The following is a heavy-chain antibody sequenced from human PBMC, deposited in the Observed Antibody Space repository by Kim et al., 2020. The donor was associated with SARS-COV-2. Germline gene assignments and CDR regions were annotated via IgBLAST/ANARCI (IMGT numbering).Heavy chain of an antibody. CDR3: ASGVRGVFSTPDY. CDR1: GGTFSSYA. D-gene: IGHD3-10*01. Sequence: SVKVSCKASGGTFSSYAISWVRQAPGQGLEWMGGIIPIFGTANYAQKFQGRVTITADESTSTAYMELSSLRSEDTAVHYCASGVRGVFSTPDYWGQGTLVTVSS. CDR2: IIPIFGTA. J-gene: IGHJ4*02. V-gene: IGHV1-69*13.